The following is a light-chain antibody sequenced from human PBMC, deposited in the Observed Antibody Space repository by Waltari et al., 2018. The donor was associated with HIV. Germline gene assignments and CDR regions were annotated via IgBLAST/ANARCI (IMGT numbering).Light chain of an antibody. V-gene: IGLV1-47*02. CDR3: SVWDDSLAGWM. CDR1: HTNNGSNN. Sequence: SVLTQPPSASGSPGQRVTLSCPGSHTNNGSNNAPRYQQPPVAAPKLLISFNDQRPSGVPDRFSGSKSGTSASLVISGLRSEDEADYFCSVWDDSLAGWMFGGGTRLTVL. J-gene: IGLJ3*02. CDR2: FND.